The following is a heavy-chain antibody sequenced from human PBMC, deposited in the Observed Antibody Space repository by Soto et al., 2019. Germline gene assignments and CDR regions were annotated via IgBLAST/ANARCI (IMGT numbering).Heavy chain of an antibody. CDR3: VRGARVTTFDRSSYYYYGMDV. V-gene: IGHV1-8*01. CDR1: GYTFTSYD. J-gene: IGHJ6*02. Sequence: ASVKVSCKASGYTFTSYDINWVRQATGQGLEWMGWMNPNSGNTGYAQKFQGRVTMTRNTSISTAYMELSSLRSEDTAVYYCVRGARVTTFDRSSYYYYGMDVWGQGTTVTVSS. CDR2: MNPNSGNT. D-gene: IGHD3-3*01.